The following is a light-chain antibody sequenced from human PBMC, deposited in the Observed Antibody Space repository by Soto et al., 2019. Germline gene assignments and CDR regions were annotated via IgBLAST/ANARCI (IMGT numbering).Light chain of an antibody. V-gene: IGKV3-11*01. J-gene: IGKJ5*01. CDR2: DAS. CDR3: QQRSNWPT. Sequence: EIVLTPSPATLSLSPVERATLSCRASQSVSRYLAWYQQKPGQAPRLLIYDASNRATGIPARFSGSGSGTDFTLTISSLEPEDFAVYYCQQRSNWPTFGQGTRLEIK. CDR1: QSVSRY.